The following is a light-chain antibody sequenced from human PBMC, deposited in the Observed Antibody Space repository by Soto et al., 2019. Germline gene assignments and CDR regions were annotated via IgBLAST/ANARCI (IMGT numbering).Light chain of an antibody. CDR3: QQYGSSPRT. J-gene: IGKJ1*01. CDR2: GAS. Sequence: DIALTQSPVTLSLSPGEGATLSCRASQSVSSDYLAWYQQKPGQAPRLLMYGASSRATGIPDRFSGSGSGTDFTLTISRLEPEDFAVYYCQQYGSSPRTFGQGTKVDIK. V-gene: IGKV3-20*01. CDR1: QSVSSDY.